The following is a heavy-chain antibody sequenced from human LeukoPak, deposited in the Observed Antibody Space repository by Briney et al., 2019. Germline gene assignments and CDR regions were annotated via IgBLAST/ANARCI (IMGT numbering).Heavy chain of an antibody. Sequence: GSLRLSCAASGFTFSSYAMTWVRQAPGKGLEWVSVISGSGGNTYFADSVKGRFTISRDNAKNSLYLQMNSLRAEDTALYYCAKGTAAAGTRDALDIWGQGTMVTVSS. J-gene: IGHJ3*02. D-gene: IGHD6-13*01. V-gene: IGHV3-23*01. CDR3: AKGTAAAGTRDALDI. CDR1: GFTFSSYA. CDR2: ISGSGGNT.